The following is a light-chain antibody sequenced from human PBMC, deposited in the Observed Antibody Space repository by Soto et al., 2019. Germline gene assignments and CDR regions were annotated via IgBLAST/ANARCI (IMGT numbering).Light chain of an antibody. Sequence: QSALTQPASVSGSPGQSSTISFTGTSSDVGSYNLVSWYQQHPGKAPKLMIYEGSKRPSGVSNRFSGSKSGNTASLTISGLQAEDEADYYCCSYAGSRVFGGGTQLTVL. V-gene: IGLV2-23*01. J-gene: IGLJ3*02. CDR1: SSDVGSYNL. CDR3: CSYAGSRV. CDR2: EGS.